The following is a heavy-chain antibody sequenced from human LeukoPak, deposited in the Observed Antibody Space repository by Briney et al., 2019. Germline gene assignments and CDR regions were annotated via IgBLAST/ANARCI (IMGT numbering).Heavy chain of an antibody. CDR1: GFSLSTSGMC. J-gene: IGHJ4*02. D-gene: IGHD3-9*01. Sequence: SGPTLVNPTQTLTLTCTFSGFSLSTSGMCVSWIRQPPGKALEWLARIDWDDDKYYSTSLKTRLTISKDTSKNQVVLTMTNMDPVDTATYYCARIRRNTYYDILTGYQDTNTFDYWGQGTLVTVSS. CDR2: IDWDDDK. CDR3: ARIRRNTYYDILTGYQDTNTFDY. V-gene: IGHV2-70*11.